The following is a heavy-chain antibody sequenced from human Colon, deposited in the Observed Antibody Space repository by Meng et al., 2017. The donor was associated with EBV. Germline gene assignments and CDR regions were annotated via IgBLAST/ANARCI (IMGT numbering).Heavy chain of an antibody. J-gene: IGHJ2*01. CDR3: ARYKLFDPSGSQHWYFDP. CDR2: IHYSGGT. V-gene: IGHV4-59*08. D-gene: IGHD3-22*01. CDR1: GASTRSPS. Sequence: QEPGHARVMPPETLPRPCTVSGASTRSPSWGWTRQSPGKGLEWIGYIHYSGGTANYNPSLKSRVTISVDTSKNQFSLTLSSVAAADTAVYYCARYKLFDPSGSQHWYFDPWGRGTLVTVSS.